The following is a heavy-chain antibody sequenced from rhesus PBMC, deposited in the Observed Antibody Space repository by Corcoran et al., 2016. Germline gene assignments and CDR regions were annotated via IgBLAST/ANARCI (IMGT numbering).Heavy chain of an antibody. Sequence: QVQLQESGPGLVKPSETLSLTCSVSGGSISSGYFYWNWILQPPGKGLEWIWYLSYAGSTGYNSSLKSRVTISRDTSKNQFSLKLSSVTAADTAVYYCASRSSYSYWYFDFWGPGTPITISS. CDR2: LSYAGST. J-gene: IGHJ2*01. D-gene: IGHD4-29*01. CDR1: GGSISSGYFY. CDR3: ASRSSYSYWYFDF. V-gene: IGHV4-122*02.